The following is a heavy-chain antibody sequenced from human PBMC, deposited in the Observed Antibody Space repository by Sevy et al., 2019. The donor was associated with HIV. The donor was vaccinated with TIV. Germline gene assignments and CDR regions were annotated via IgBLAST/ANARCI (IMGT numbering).Heavy chain of an antibody. CDR1: GFTFSNAW. V-gene: IGHV3-15*01. CDR3: TTVSEPKIAAAVDN. CDR2: IKSKTDGGTT. Sequence: GGSLRLSCAASGFTFSNAWMSWVLQAPGKALEWVGRIKSKTDGGTTDYAAPVKGRFTISRDDSKNTLYLQMNSLKTEDTAVYYCTTVSEPKIAAAVDNWGQGTLVTVSS. J-gene: IGHJ4*02. D-gene: IGHD6-13*01.